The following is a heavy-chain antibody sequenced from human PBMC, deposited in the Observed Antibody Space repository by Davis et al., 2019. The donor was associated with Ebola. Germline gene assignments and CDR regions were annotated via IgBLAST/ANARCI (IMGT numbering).Heavy chain of an antibody. CDR2: ISSTSTYI. V-gene: IGHV3-21*01. Sequence: GESLKISCAASGFTFSSYSVNWVRQAPGKGLEWVSSISSTSTYIYYADSVKGRFTISRDNAKNSLYLQMNSLRAEVTAVYYCARDVAVTFDYWGQGTLVTVSS. D-gene: IGHD4-17*01. CDR3: ARDVAVTFDY. CDR1: GFTFSSYS. J-gene: IGHJ4*02.